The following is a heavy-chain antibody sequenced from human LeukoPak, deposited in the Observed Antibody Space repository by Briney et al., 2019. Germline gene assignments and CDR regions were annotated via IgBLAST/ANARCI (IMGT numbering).Heavy chain of an antibody. CDR3: AKVPDYDILTGSFDY. D-gene: IGHD3-9*01. Sequence: SGGSLRLSCAASGFTFSSYAMSWVRQAPGKGLEWVSAISGSGGSTYYADSVKGRFTISRVNSKNTLYLQMNSLRAEDTAVYYCAKVPDYDILTGSFDYWGQGTLVTVSS. J-gene: IGHJ4*02. V-gene: IGHV3-23*01. CDR2: ISGSGGST. CDR1: GFTFSSYA.